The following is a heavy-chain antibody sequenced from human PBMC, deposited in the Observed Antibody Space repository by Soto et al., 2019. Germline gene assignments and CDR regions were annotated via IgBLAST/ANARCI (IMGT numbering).Heavy chain of an antibody. V-gene: IGHV3-74*01. J-gene: IGHJ4*02. CDR2: INEDESNT. Sequence: EVQLVESGGGLDQPGRSLRLSCATSGFTFSNYWMHWVRQAPGKGPVWVSRINEDESNTNYADSVKGRFTISRDNAKNTLYLQMNSLRAEDTAVYYCARGLFLDYWGQGTRVTVSS. CDR1: GFTFSNYW. CDR3: ARGLFLDY. D-gene: IGHD3-3*01.